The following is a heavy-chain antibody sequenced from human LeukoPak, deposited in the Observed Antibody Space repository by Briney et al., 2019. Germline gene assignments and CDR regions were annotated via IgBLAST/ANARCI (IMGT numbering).Heavy chain of an antibody. CDR2: IYYSGST. J-gene: IGHJ4*02. V-gene: IGHV4-39*01. Sequence: SETLSLTCTVSGGSISSSSYYWGWIRQAPGKGLEWIGSIYYSGSTYYNPSLKSRVTISVDTSKNQFSLKLRSVTAADTAVYYCARRPRDDYSVDYWGQGTLVTVSS. CDR3: ARRPRDDYSVDY. D-gene: IGHD5-24*01. CDR1: GGSISSSSYY.